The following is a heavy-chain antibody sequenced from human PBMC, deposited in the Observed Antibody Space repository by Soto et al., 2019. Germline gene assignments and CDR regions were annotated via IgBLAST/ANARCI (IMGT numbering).Heavy chain of an antibody. Sequence: EVQLLESGGGLLQPGGSLRLSCAASGFTFSSYAMSWVRQAPGKGLEWVSAISGSGGSTYYADSVKGRFTISRDNSKNTLYLQMNSLRAEDTAVYYCAKDTILGYCSGGSCYPFDYWGQGTLVTVSS. D-gene: IGHD2-15*01. CDR3: AKDTILGYCSGGSCYPFDY. CDR2: ISGSGGST. CDR1: GFTFSSYA. V-gene: IGHV3-23*01. J-gene: IGHJ4*02.